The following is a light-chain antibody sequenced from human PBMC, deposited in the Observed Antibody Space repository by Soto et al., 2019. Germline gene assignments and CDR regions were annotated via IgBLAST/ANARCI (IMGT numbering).Light chain of an antibody. CDR2: GAS. Sequence: EIVMTQSPATLSVSPGERATLSCGASQSVSSNLAWYQQKPGQAPRLLIYGASTRATGIPVRFSGSGSGTEFTLTISSLQSEDFAVYYCQQYNAWPYTFGQGTKLEIK. V-gene: IGKV3-15*01. CDR3: QQYNAWPYT. CDR1: QSVSSN. J-gene: IGKJ2*01.